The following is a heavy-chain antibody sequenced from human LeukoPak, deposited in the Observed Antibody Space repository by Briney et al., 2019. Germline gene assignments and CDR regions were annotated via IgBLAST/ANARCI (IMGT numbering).Heavy chain of an antibody. D-gene: IGHD3-10*01. CDR1: GGSISSYY. V-gene: IGHV4-4*09. CDR2: IYSSGST. CDR3: ARSYFQTRGYYYYIDV. Sequence: KPSETLSLTCTVSGGSISSYYWSWIRRPPGKGLEWIGYIYSSGSTNYNPSLKSRVTISLDTSKNQFSLKLSSVTAADTAVYYCARSYFQTRGYYYYIDVWGKGTTVTVSS. J-gene: IGHJ6*03.